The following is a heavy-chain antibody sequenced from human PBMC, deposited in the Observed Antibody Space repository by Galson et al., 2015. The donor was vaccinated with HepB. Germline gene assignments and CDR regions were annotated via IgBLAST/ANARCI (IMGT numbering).Heavy chain of an antibody. CDR3: GGSPLFYSSNFGYHYYGLAV. V-gene: IGHV1-58*02. J-gene: IGHJ6*02. Sequence: SVKVSCKASGSTFISSAMQWVRQARGQRPEWIGWIVVGSGNTNYAQKFQERITITRDMSTSTAYMGLSSLRSEDTAVYYCGGSPLFYSSNFGYHYYGLAVWGQGTMVTVSS. CDR1: GSTFISSA. CDR2: IVVGSGNT. D-gene: IGHD2-2*01.